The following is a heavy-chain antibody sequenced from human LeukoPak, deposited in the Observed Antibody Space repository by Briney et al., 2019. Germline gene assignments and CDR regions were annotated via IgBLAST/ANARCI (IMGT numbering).Heavy chain of an antibody. V-gene: IGHV3-73*01. Sequence: GGSLRLSCAASGFIFRGSAMHWVRQASGKGLEWVGRIRGKANSYATGYAASVKGRFTISRDDSKNTAYLQMNSLKTEDTAVYYCSRHYDGSSLSAYDYYMDVWGKGTTVTISS. D-gene: IGHD1-26*01. J-gene: IGHJ6*03. CDR2: IRGKANSYAT. CDR3: SRHYDGSSLSAYDYYMDV. CDR1: GFIFRGSA.